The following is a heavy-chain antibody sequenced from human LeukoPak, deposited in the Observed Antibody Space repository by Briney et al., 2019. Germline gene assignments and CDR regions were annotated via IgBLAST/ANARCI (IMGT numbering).Heavy chain of an antibody. CDR2: ISPYSGGT. CDR1: GYSFTVYS. V-gene: IGHV1-2*02. D-gene: IGHD3-3*01. J-gene: IGHJ3*02. CDR3: AKEPGNDFWSDVDTFDI. Sequence: ASVKVSCKASGYSFTVYSLHWVRQAPGQGLEWMGWISPYSGGTNYAQKFQGRVTMTRDTSISTAYMELSRLRSDDTAVYYCAKEPGNDFWSDVDTFDIWGQGTMVTVSS.